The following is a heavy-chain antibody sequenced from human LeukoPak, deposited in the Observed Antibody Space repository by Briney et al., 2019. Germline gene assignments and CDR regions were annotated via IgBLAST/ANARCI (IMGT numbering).Heavy chain of an antibody. CDR2: IHHTGST. Sequence: SGTLSLTCAVSGDSINNENWWSWVRQPPGEGLEWIGEIHHTGSTNYNPSLKSRVTISMDTFKNQFSLKLTSVTAADTAVYYCARNAYYDLDYWGQGTLVTVSS. CDR3: ARNAYYDLDY. V-gene: IGHV4-4*02. D-gene: IGHD1-26*01. J-gene: IGHJ4*02. CDR1: GDSINNENW.